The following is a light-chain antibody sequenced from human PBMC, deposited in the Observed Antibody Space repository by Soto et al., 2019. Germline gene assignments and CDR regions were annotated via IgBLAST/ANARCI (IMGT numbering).Light chain of an antibody. CDR1: QSVTSSH. V-gene: IGKV3-20*01. CDR2: GAS. J-gene: IGKJ2*01. CDR3: LLYFSPDRYT. Sequence: EMVLTQTPGTLSLSPGERATLSCRASQSVTSSHLAWYQQKPGQAPRLLIYGASTRATGIPDRFSGSGSDTDFSLTIRRIDPEDFAMYYCLLYFSPDRYTFGPGTKVQIK.